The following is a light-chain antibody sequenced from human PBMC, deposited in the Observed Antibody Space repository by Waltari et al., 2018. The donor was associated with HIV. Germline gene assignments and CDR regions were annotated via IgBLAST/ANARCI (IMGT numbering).Light chain of an antibody. CDR3: QAWDSSTAI. V-gene: IGLV3-1*01. CDR1: NLWNKY. Sequence: SYELTQPPSVSVSPGQTASITCSGDNLWNKYACWYQQKPGQSPVLVIYQDSKRPSGIPERFSGSNSGNTATLTISGTQAMDEADYYCQAWDSSTAIFGGGTKLTVL. CDR2: QDS. J-gene: IGLJ2*01.